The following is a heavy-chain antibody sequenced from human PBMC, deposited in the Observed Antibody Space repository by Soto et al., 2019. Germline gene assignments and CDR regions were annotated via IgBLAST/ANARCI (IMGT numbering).Heavy chain of an antibody. CDR3: AKDHLPSTVTTPGY. CDR1: GFTFSTYG. D-gene: IGHD4-17*01. J-gene: IGHJ4*02. CDR2: ISYDGNNK. V-gene: IGHV3-30*18. Sequence: QVPLVESGGVVVQPGRSLRLSCAASGFTFSTYGMHWVRQAPGKGLEWVAVISYDGNNKYYADSVKGRFTIARDNSKNTLFLQMDSLRAEDTAVYYCAKDHLPSTVTTPGYWGQGTLVTVSS.